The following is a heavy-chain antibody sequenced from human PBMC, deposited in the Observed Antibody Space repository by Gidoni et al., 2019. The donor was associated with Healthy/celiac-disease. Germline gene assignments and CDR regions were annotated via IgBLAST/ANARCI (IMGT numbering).Heavy chain of an antibody. V-gene: IGHV1-18*01. J-gene: IGHJ4*02. Sequence: TSYGISWVRQAPGQGLEWMGWISAYNGNTNYAQKLQGRVTMTTDTSTSTAYMELRSLRSDDTAVYYCARDLTGYSSGWYLDYWGQGTLVTVSS. CDR2: ISAYNGNT. D-gene: IGHD6-19*01. CDR1: TSYG. CDR3: ARDLTGYSSGWYLDY.